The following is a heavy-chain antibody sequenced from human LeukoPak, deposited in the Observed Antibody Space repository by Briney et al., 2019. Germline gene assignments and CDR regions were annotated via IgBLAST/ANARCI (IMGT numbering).Heavy chain of an antibody. CDR1: GGSVSSNSAA. J-gene: IGHJ3*02. CDR2: TYYRSKWYS. CDR3: ARAFPTLDAFDI. V-gene: IGHV6-1*01. D-gene: IGHD3-16*01. Sequence: HSQTLSLTCAISGGSVSSNSAAWNWIRQSPSRGLEWLGRTYYRSKWYSDSAVSVKSRITISADTSMNQLFLHLNSVIPEDTGDYYCARAFPTLDAFDIWGQGTMVTVSS.